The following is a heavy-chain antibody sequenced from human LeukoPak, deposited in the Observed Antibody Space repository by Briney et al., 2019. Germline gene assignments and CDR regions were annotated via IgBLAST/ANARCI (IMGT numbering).Heavy chain of an antibody. CDR1: GYTLNGYN. CDR3: ARRSRSSSLGDCFDP. V-gene: IGHV1-2*02. J-gene: IGHJ5*02. D-gene: IGHD6-13*01. Sequence: ASVKVSCKASGYTLNGYNMHWVRQAPGQGLEWMGWINPNSGDTYYAQKFQGRVTMTRDTSITTAYMELSRLRSDDTAMYYCARRSRSSSLGDCFDPWGQGTLVTVSS. CDR2: INPNSGDT.